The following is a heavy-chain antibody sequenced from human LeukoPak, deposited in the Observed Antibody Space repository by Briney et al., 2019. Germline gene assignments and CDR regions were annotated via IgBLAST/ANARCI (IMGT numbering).Heavy chain of an antibody. V-gene: IGHV4-34*01. CDR1: GGSFSGYY. D-gene: IGHD3-3*01. CDR3: ARRGPYDFWSGYYRDAFDI. CDR2: INHSGST. Sequence: PSETLSLTCAVYGGSFSGYYWSWIRQPPGKGLGWIGEINHSGSTNYNPSLKSRVTISVDTSKNQFSLKLSSVTAADTAVYYCARRGPYDFWSGYYRDAFDIWGQGTMVTVSS. J-gene: IGHJ3*02.